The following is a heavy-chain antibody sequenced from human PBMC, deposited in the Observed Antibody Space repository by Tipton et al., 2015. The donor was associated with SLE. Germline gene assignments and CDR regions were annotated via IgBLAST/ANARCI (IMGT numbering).Heavy chain of an antibody. CDR3: ARSLTYYYDSNGLLGY. J-gene: IGHJ4*02. D-gene: IGHD3-22*01. V-gene: IGHV3-23*01. CDR2: ISGSGGST. CDR1: GFTFSNYA. Sequence: GSLRLSCAASGFTFSNYAMSWVRQAPGKGLEWVSAISGSGGSTYYADSVKGRFTISRDNSKNTLYLQMNSLRAEDTAVYYCARSLTYYYDSNGLLGYWGQGTLVTVSS.